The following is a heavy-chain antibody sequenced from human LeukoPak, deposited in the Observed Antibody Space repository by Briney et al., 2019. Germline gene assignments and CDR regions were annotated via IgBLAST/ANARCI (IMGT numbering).Heavy chain of an antibody. J-gene: IGHJ6*02. CDR3: AREDGTVLDV. CDR2: ISSSSSYI. D-gene: IGHD3-10*01. Sequence: GGSLRLPCAASGFTFSSYSMNWVRQAPGKGLEWVSSISSSSSYIYYADSVKGRFTISRDNAKNSLYLQMNSLRAEDTAVYYCAREDGTVLDVWGQGTTVTVSS. V-gene: IGHV3-21*01. CDR1: GFTFSSYS.